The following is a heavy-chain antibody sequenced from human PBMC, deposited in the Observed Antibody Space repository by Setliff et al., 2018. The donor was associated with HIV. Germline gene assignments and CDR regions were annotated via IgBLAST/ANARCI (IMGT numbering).Heavy chain of an antibody. CDR2: IDYSGSA. J-gene: IGHJ4*02. V-gene: IGHV4-31*11. CDR1: GVSITSATYY. Sequence: PSETLSLTCAVSGVSITSATYYWSWIRHSPGKGLEWIGCIDYSGSAFYNPSLKGRLTISRDTSKNQFSLRMKSVTAADTAVYYCAREGKTALVTKYFDYWGQGTLVTVSS. D-gene: IGHD5-18*01. CDR3: AREGKTALVTKYFDY.